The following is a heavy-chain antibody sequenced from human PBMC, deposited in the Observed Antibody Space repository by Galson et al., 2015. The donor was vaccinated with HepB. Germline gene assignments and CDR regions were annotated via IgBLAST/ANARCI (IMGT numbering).Heavy chain of an antibody. Sequence: SLSLSCAASEVTFSSYAMSWVRHAPGTRLEWVSAISGSGGSPYYADSVKGRFTISRDNSKNTLYLQMNSLRAEDTAVYYCAKGTMIVVVIPFDYWGQGTLVTVSS. V-gene: IGHV3-23*01. CDR2: ISGSGGSP. CDR3: AKGTMIVVVIPFDY. J-gene: IGHJ4*02. CDR1: EVTFSSYA. D-gene: IGHD3-22*01.